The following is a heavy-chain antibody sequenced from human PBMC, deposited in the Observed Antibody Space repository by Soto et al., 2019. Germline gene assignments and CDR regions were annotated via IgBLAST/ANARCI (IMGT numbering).Heavy chain of an antibody. CDR3: ARERTGTYYYGSGSYWFDY. Sequence: QVQLVESGGGVVQPGRSLRLSCAASGFTFSSYAMHWVRQAPGKGLEWVAVISYDGSNKYYADSVKGRFAISRDNSKNTLYLQMNSLRAEDTAVYYCARERTGTYYYGSGSYWFDYWGQGTLVTVSS. CDR2: ISYDGSNK. J-gene: IGHJ4*02. V-gene: IGHV3-30*09. D-gene: IGHD3-10*01. CDR1: GFTFSSYA.